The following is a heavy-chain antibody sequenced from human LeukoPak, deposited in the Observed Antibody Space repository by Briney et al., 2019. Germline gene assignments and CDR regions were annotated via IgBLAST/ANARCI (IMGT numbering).Heavy chain of an antibody. CDR1: GGTFSNYA. Sequence: ASVKVSCKASGGTFSNYAISWVRQAPGQGLEWMGGIIPIFGTANYAQKFQGRVTITADKSTSTAYMELSSLRSEDTAVYYCARDHSPYTSSLDAFDIWGQGTMVTVSS. CDR2: IIPIFGTA. J-gene: IGHJ3*02. D-gene: IGHD6-13*01. CDR3: ARDHSPYTSSLDAFDI. V-gene: IGHV1-69*06.